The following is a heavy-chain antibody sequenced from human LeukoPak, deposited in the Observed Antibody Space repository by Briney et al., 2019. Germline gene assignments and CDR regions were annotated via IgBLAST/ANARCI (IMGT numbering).Heavy chain of an antibody. V-gene: IGHV4-61*02. Sequence: PSETLSLTCTVSGGSISSGSYYWSWIRQPAGKGLEWIGRIYTSGSTNYNPSLKSRVTISVDTSKNQFSLKLSSVTAADTAVYYCARMLVGAIGGGRFDPWGQGTLVTVSS. J-gene: IGHJ5*02. CDR2: IYTSGST. D-gene: IGHD1-26*01. CDR1: GGSISSGSYY. CDR3: ARMLVGAIGGGRFDP.